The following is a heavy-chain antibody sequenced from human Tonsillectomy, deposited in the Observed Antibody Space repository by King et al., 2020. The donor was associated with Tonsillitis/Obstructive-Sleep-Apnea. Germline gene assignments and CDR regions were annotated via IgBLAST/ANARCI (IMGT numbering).Heavy chain of an antibody. CDR3: ARDLDSSGWYWYFDL. CDR2: ISSSGSTI. CDR1: GYTFSDYY. Sequence: VQLVESGGGSVKPGGSLRLSCAASGYTFSDYYMSWIRQAPGKGLEWVSYISSSGSTIYYADSVEGRFTISRDNAKNSLNLQMNSLRAEDTAVYYCARDLDSSGWYWYFDLWGRGTLVTVSS. D-gene: IGHD6-19*01. V-gene: IGHV3-11*01. J-gene: IGHJ2*01.